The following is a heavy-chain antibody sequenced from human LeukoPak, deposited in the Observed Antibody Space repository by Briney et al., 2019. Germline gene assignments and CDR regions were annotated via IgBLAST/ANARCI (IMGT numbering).Heavy chain of an antibody. V-gene: IGHV4-59*01. J-gene: IGHJ5*02. Sequence: PSETLSLTCTVSGGSISSYYWSWIRQPPGKGLEWIGYIYYSGSTNYNPSLKSRVTISVDTSKNQFSLKLSSVTAADTAVYYCARFGYDSSGTQAKRARWFDPWGQGTLVTVSS. D-gene: IGHD3-22*01. CDR2: IYYSGST. CDR1: GGSISSYY. CDR3: ARFGYDSSGTQAKRARWFDP.